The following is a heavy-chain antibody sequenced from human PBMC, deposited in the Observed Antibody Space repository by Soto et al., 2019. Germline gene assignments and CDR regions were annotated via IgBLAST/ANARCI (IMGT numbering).Heavy chain of an antibody. J-gene: IGHJ6*02. V-gene: IGHV4-59*01. CDR2: IYYSGST. CDR3: AREAATTTGGMDV. CDR1: GGSISSYY. Sequence: PSETLSLTCTVSGGSISSYYWSWIRQPPGKGLEWIGYIYYSGSTNYNPSLKSRVTISVDTSKNQFSLKLSSVTAADTAVYYCAREAATTTGGMDVWGQGTTVTVSS. D-gene: IGHD5-12*01.